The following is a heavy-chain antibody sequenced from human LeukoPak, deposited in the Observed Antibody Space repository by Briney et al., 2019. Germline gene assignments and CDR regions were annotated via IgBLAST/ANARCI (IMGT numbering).Heavy chain of an antibody. J-gene: IGHJ1*01. Sequence: PGGSLRLSCAASGFTFSSYGMHWVRQAPGKGLEGVAFIRYDGSNKYYADSVKGRFTISRDNSKNTLYLQMNSLRAEDTAVYYCAKARYCSGGSCYSGTAYFQHWGQGTLVTVSS. D-gene: IGHD2-15*01. CDR2: IRYDGSNK. CDR3: AKARYCSGGSCYSGTAYFQH. V-gene: IGHV3-30*02. CDR1: GFTFSSYG.